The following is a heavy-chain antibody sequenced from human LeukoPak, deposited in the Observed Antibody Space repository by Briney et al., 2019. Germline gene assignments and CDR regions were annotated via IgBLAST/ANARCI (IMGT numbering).Heavy chain of an antibody. CDR2: IYYSGST. Sequence: SETLSLTCTVSGGSISSSSYYWGWIRQPPGKGLEWIGSIYYSGSTYYNPSLKSRVTISVDTSKNQFSLKLSSVTAADTAVYYCVATVFSSWFGELSLFDYWGQGTLVTVSS. CDR1: GGSISSSSYY. CDR3: VATVFSSWFGELSLFDY. D-gene: IGHD3-10*01. V-gene: IGHV4-39*07. J-gene: IGHJ4*02.